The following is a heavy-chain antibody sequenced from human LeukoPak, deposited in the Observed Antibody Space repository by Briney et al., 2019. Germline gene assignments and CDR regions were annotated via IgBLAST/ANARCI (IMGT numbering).Heavy chain of an antibody. Sequence: GASVKVSCKASGYTFTNYDINWVRQATGQGLEWMGWMNPNSGNTGYAQKFQGRVTMTRDTSISTAYMELSSLRSEDTAVYYCARESGFYGSGSRYWGQGTLVTVSS. CDR1: GYTFTNYD. CDR2: MNPNSGNT. CDR3: ARESGFYGSGSRY. V-gene: IGHV1-8*01. D-gene: IGHD3-10*01. J-gene: IGHJ4*02.